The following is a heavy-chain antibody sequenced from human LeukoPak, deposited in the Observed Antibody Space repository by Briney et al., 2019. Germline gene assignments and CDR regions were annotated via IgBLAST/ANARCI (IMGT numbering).Heavy chain of an antibody. D-gene: IGHD4-17*01. Sequence: PSGTLSLTCAVSGYTIRRGYYWGLIRPPPGEGLEWIGSICHSGSTYYNPSLKSRFTISVDTSKNHFSLKLSSVTAADTAVYYWATTQDYSEYLLGYFDYWGQGSLVTVSS. CDR2: ICHSGST. V-gene: IGHV4-38-2*01. J-gene: IGHJ4*02. CDR3: ATTQDYSEYLLGYFDY. CDR1: GYTIRRGYY.